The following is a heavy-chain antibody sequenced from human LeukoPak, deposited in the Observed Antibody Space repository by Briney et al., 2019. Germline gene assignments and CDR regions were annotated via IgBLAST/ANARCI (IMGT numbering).Heavy chain of an antibody. Sequence: GGSLRLSCTGSGFTFGDYGLSWVRQAPGKGLEWVGFISGKAYGGTTQYAASVKGRFTISRDDSKSIAYLQMNSLKTDDTAVYYCARYKTYSYDTPGDYWGPGTLVTVSS. CDR3: ARYKTYSYDTPGDY. CDR1: GFTFGDYG. V-gene: IGHV3-49*04. D-gene: IGHD3-22*01. J-gene: IGHJ4*02. CDR2: ISGKAYGGTT.